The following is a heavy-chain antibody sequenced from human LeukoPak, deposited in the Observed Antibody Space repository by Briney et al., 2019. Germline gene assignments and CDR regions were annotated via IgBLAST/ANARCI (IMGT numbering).Heavy chain of an antibody. D-gene: IGHD2-2*01. CDR2: ISGSGGGT. CDR3: ATVYSSSPLRPMDV. Sequence: GGSLRLSCAASGFSFSYYWMSWVRQAPGKGPEWVSAISGSGGGTYYVDSVKGRFTISRDNSKNTLYPQMNSLRAEDTAVYYCATVYSSSPLRPMDVWGQGTTVTVSS. CDR1: GFSFSYYW. V-gene: IGHV3-23*01. J-gene: IGHJ6*02.